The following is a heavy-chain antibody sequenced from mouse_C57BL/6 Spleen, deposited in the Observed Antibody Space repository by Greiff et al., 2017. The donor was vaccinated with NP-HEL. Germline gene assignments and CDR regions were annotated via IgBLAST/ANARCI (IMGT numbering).Heavy chain of an antibody. CDR3: ARQLDYFDY. J-gene: IGHJ2*01. CDR1: GFTFSSYG. Sequence: EVQLQESGGDLVKPGGSLKLSCAASGFTFSSYGMSWVRQTPDKRLEWVATISSGGSYTYYPDSVKGRFTISRDNAKNTLYLQMSSLKSEDTAMYYCARQLDYFDYWGQGTTLTVSS. V-gene: IGHV5-6*01. CDR2: ISSGGSYT.